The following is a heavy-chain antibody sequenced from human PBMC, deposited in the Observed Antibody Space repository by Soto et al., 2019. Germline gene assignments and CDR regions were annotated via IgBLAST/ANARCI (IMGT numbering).Heavy chain of an antibody. CDR1: GFTFSDYH. CDR3: AGTVIINFWYFDL. V-gene: IGHV3-11*01. Sequence: PGGSLRLSCAASGFTFSDYHMSWVRQAPGKGLEWISYISNSGSTIWHADSVKGRFTISRDNAKNSLYLQMNSPRADDTAVYYCAGTVIINFWYFDLWGRGTQVTVSS. J-gene: IGHJ2*01. CDR2: ISNSGSTI. D-gene: IGHD1-1*01.